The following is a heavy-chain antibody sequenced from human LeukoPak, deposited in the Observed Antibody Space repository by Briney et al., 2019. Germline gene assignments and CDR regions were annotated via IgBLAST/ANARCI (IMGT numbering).Heavy chain of an antibody. V-gene: IGHV4-61*02. CDR3: ARHVLDSSSWFDY. Sequence: PSETLSLTCTVSGGSISSGSYYWSWIRQPAGKGLEWIGRIYTSGSTNYNPSLKSRVTISVDTSKNQFSLKLSSVTAADTAVYYCARHVLDSSSWFDYWGQGTLVTVSS. D-gene: IGHD6-13*01. CDR2: IYTSGST. CDR1: GGSISSGSYY. J-gene: IGHJ4*02.